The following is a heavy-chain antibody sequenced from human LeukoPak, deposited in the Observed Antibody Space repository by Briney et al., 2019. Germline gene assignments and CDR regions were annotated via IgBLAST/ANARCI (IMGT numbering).Heavy chain of an antibody. CDR1: GGSFSGYY. Sequence: PSETLSLTRAVYGGSFSGYYWSWIRQPPGKGLEWIGEINHSGSTNYNPSLKSRVTISVDTSKNQFSLKLSSVTAADTAVYYCARGESSSWSPYYYYYGMDVWGKGTTVTVSS. D-gene: IGHD6-13*01. J-gene: IGHJ6*04. CDR2: INHSGST. V-gene: IGHV4-34*01. CDR3: ARGESSSWSPYYYYYGMDV.